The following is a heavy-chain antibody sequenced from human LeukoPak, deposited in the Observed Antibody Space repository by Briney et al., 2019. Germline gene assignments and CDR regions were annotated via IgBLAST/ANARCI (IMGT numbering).Heavy chain of an antibody. V-gene: IGHV1-69*05. D-gene: IGHD2-2*01. CDR2: IIPIFGTA. Sequence: APVKVSCKASGGTFSSYAISWVRQAPGQGLEWMGGIIPIFGTANYAQKFQGRVTITTDESTSTAYMELSSLRSEDTAVYYCARHQVVPAATYYFDYWGQGTLVTVSS. J-gene: IGHJ4*02. CDR3: ARHQVVPAATYYFDY. CDR1: GGTFSSYA.